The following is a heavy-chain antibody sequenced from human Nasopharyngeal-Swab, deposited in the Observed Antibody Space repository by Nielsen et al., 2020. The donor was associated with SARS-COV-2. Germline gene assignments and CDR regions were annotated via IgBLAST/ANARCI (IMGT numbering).Heavy chain of an antibody. D-gene: IGHD6-13*01. CDR3: ARNRGDSSSWYVYYYGMDV. Sequence: ASVKVSCKASGYTFNNYYIHWVRQAPGQGLEWMGMINPGSGGTTYAQKFQGRVTITADKSTSTAYMELSSLRSEDTAVYYCARNRGDSSSWYVYYYGMDVWGQGTTVTVSS. CDR2: INPGSGGT. J-gene: IGHJ6*02. V-gene: IGHV1-46*02. CDR1: GYTFNNYY.